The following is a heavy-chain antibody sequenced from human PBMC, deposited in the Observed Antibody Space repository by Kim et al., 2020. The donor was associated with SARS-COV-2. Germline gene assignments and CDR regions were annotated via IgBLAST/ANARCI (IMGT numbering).Heavy chain of an antibody. CDR1: GYTFTTFA. V-gene: IGHV1-3*01. J-gene: IGHJ4*02. Sequence: ASVKVSCKASGYTFTTFAIQWVRQAPGQRLEWMGWIHPGNGNIKYSQHFQDRVTLTWDTSANTAYMEMSSLSSEDTAVYYCARDLVHTGFDYWGQGTLVAVST. D-gene: IGHD5-18*01. CDR2: IHPGNGNI. CDR3: ARDLVHTGFDY.